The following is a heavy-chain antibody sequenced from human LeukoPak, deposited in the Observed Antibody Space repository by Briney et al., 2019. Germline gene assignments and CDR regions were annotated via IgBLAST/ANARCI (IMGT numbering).Heavy chain of an antibody. CDR2: ISRDGLDT. J-gene: IGHJ4*02. Sequence: GGSLRLSCAASEFTFSTYAMHWVRQAPGKGPEWVAVISRDGLDTYYADSVKGRFTISRDNAKNSLYLQMNSLRVEDTAVYYCARGAMKTNYYHDYFDYWGQGTLVTVSS. CDR3: ARGAMKTNYYHDYFDY. D-gene: IGHD1-26*01. V-gene: IGHV3-30*04. CDR1: EFTFSTYA.